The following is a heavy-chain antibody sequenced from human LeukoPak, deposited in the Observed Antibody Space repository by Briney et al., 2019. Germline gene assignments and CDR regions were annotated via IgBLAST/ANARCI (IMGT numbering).Heavy chain of an antibody. D-gene: IGHD3-10*01. CDR3: AAGDVFNI. Sequence: PGGSLRLSCAASGFTFSSYGMHWVRQAPGKGLEWVAVISYDGSNKYYADSVKGRFTISRDNSKNTLYLQMNSLRGEDTAVYYCAAGDVFNIWGQGTMVTVSS. V-gene: IGHV3-30*03. CDR1: GFTFSSYG. J-gene: IGHJ3*02. CDR2: ISYDGSNK.